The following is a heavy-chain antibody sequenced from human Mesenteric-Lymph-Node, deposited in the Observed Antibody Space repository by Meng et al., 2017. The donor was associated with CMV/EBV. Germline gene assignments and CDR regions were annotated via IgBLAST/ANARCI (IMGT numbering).Heavy chain of an antibody. J-gene: IGHJ3*02. V-gene: IGHV3-48*04. D-gene: IGHD7-27*01. CDR3: ARFNWGPRALDI. CDR2: ITSGSGTI. Sequence: GGSLRLSCAASGFTFSSYTMKWVRQAPGKGLEWVSYITSGSGTIYYADSVQGRFTISRDNAKSSVYLQMNSLRAEDTALYYCARFNWGPRALDIWGQGTLVTVSS. CDR1: GFTFSSYT.